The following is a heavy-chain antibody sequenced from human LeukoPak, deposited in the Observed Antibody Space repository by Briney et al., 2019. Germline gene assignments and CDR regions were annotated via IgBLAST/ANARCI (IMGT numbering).Heavy chain of an antibody. D-gene: IGHD2-2*01. J-gene: IGHJ4*02. V-gene: IGHV3-33*01. CDR1: GFTFSSYG. CDR2: IWYDGSNK. Sequence: GGSLRLSCAASGFTFSSYGMHWVRQAPGNGLEWVAVIWYDGSNKYYADSVKGRFTISRDNSKNTLYLQMNSLKAEDTAVYYCARGRDIVVVPATRASYYFDYWGQGTLVTVSS. CDR3: ARGRDIVVVPATRASYYFDY.